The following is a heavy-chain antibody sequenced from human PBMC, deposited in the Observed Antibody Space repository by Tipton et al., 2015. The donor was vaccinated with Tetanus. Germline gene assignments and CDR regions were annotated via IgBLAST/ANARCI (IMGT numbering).Heavy chain of an antibody. J-gene: IGHJ4*02. D-gene: IGHD2-15*01. CDR3: AKGGVILVVAATPLIDY. V-gene: IGHV3-30*18. CDR1: GFTFSSYG. Sequence: SLRLSCAASGFTFSSYGMHWVRQAPGKGLEWVAVISYDGSNKYYADSVKGRFTISRDNSKNTLYLQMNSLRAEDTAVYYCAKGGVILVVAATPLIDYWGQGTLVTVSS. CDR2: ISYDGSNK.